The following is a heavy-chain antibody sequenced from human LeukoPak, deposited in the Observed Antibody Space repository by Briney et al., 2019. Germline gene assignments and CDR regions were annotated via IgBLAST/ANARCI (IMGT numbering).Heavy chain of an antibody. CDR1: GDSITKSGWS. CDR3: ARLTLTGVGGRGWFDS. D-gene: IGHD3-3*01. Sequence: PSETLSLTCFVSGDSITKSGWSWGWPRHPPGKGLEWIGTLPYDEHVADRGIPSYNPSLTSRVTISADTSKNHLSLTVNSVTAADTASYYCARLTLTGVGGRGWFDSWGQGALVIVSS. V-gene: IGHV4-39*02. J-gene: IGHJ5*01. CDR2: LPYDEHVADRGIP.